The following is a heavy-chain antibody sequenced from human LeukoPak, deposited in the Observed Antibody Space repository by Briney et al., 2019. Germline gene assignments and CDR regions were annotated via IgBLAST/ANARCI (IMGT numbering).Heavy chain of an antibody. V-gene: IGHV3-33*01. CDR2: IWYDGSNK. Sequence: GGSLRLSCAASGFTFSSFAMHWVRQSPGKGLEWVAVIWYDGSNKLYADSVKGRFTISRDNSRNTLYLQMNSLSAEDTAVYYCTRDNAGSGWVYWGQGTLVTVSS. CDR1: GFTFSSFA. CDR3: TRDNAGSGWVY. J-gene: IGHJ4*02. D-gene: IGHD6-19*01.